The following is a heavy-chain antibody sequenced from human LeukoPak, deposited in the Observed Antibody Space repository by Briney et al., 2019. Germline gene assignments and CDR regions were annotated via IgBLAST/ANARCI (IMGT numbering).Heavy chain of an antibody. J-gene: IGHJ4*02. CDR1: GGSFSGYY. V-gene: IGHV4-34*01. Sequence: SETLSLTCAVYGGSFSGYYWSWIRQPPGKGLEWIGEINHSGSTNYNPSLKGRVTISVDTSKNQFSLKLSSVTAADTAVYYCARRPRRDPYSYGLLSLFDYWGQGTLVTVSS. CDR3: ARRPRRDPYSYGLLSLFDY. D-gene: IGHD5-18*01. CDR2: INHSGST.